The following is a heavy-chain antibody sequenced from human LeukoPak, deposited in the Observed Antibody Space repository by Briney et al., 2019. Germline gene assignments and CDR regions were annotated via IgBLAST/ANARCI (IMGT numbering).Heavy chain of an antibody. CDR1: GYTFTSYG. Sequence: ASVKVSCKASGYTFTSYGISWVRQAPGQGLEWMGWISAYNGNTNYAQKFQGRVTMTRDTSISTAYMELSRLRSDDTAVYYCAREAAAWDYWGQGTLVTVSS. CDR2: ISAYNGNT. V-gene: IGHV1-18*01. J-gene: IGHJ4*02. D-gene: IGHD6-13*01. CDR3: AREAAAWDY.